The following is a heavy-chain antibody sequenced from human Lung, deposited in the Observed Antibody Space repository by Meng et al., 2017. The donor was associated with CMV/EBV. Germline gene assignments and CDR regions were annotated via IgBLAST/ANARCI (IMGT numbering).Heavy chain of an antibody. CDR1: GFTSRSDA. CDR3: ARGQWHSLDY. CDR2: ISYDGSNK. D-gene: IGHD6-19*01. J-gene: IGHJ4*02. Sequence: ESERGLVQHWRPLRLPLAAHGFTSRSDAIAWSRQAPGKWLEWVAVISYDGSNKYYADSVKGRFTISRDNSKNTLYLQMNSLRAEDTAVYYCARGQWHSLDYWGQGTLVTVSS. V-gene: IGHV3-30-3*01.